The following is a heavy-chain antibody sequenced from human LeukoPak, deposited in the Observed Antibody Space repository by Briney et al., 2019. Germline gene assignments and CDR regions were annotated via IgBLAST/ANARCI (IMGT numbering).Heavy chain of an antibody. CDR2: IYYSGST. V-gene: IGHV4-38-2*01. J-gene: IGHJ5*02. Sequence: TGGSLRLSCAASGFTFSSYAMSWIRQPPGKGLEWIGSIYYSGSTYYNPSLKSRVTISVDTSKNQFSLKLSSVTAADTAVYYCATGEDTAIAGWFDPWGQGTLVTVSS. CDR3: ATGEDTAIAGWFDP. D-gene: IGHD5-18*01. CDR1: GFTFSSYA.